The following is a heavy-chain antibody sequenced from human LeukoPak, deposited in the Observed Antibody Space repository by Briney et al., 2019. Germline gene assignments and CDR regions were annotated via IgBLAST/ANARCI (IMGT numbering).Heavy chain of an antibody. V-gene: IGHV1-69*13. CDR1: GGTFSSYA. CDR3: ARRFPWMLALDY. J-gene: IGHJ4*02. Sequence: SVKVSCKASGGTFSSYAISWVRQAPGQGLEWMGGIIPIFGTANYAQKFQGRVTITADESTSTAYMELSSLRSEDTAVYYCARRFPWMLALDYWGQGTLVTVSS. CDR2: IIPIFGTA. D-gene: IGHD2-2*03.